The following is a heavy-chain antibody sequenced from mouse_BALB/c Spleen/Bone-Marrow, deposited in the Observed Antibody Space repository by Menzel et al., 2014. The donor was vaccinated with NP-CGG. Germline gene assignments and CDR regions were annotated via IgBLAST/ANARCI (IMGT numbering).Heavy chain of an antibody. CDR1: GFTFSDFY. D-gene: IGHD2-10*02. CDR3: ARDVGYGNYFVY. CDR2: SRNKAKYHTT. J-gene: IGHJ3*01. Sequence: EVHLVESGGGLVQPGDSLRLSCATSGFTFSDFYMEWVRQPPGKRLEWIAASRNKAKYHTTEYSASVKGRFIASRDTSQSVLYLQMNALRAEDTAIYYCARDVGYGNYFVYWGQGTLVTVSA. V-gene: IGHV7-1*02.